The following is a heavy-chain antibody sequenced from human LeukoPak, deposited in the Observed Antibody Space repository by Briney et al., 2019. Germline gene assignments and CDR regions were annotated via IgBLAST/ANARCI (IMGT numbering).Heavy chain of an antibody. CDR2: IWYDGKKE. CDR3: ARALGSTDDC. J-gene: IGHJ4*02. CDR1: GFTFRNYG. Sequence: GRTLRLSCAASGFTFRNYGMHWVRQAPGKGLEWEAVIWYDGKKEHYADSVKGRFTISRDNSKNTLDLQMNSLRAEDTAVYYCARALGSTDDCWGQGTLVPVSS. D-gene: IGHD2-2*01. V-gene: IGHV3-33*01.